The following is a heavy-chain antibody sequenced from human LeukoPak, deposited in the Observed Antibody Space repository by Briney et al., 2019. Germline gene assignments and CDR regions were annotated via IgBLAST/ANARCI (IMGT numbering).Heavy chain of an antibody. J-gene: IGHJ4*02. CDR2: IYYSGST. V-gene: IGHV4-31*03. CDR1: GGSISSGGYY. Sequence: QTSETLSLTCTVSGGSISSGGYYWSWIRQHPGKGLEWIGYIYYSGSTYYNPSLKSRVTISVDTSKNQFSLKLSSVTAADTAVYYCASLVVVAAAGDYWGQGTLVTVSS. CDR3: ASLVVVAAAGDY. D-gene: IGHD2-15*01.